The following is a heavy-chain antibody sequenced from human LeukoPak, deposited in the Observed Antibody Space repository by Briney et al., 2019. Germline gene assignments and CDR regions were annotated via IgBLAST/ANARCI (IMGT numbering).Heavy chain of an antibody. CDR3: AGRPKTDCTSCSYDY. CDR1: GYTFTDYY. J-gene: IGHJ4*02. D-gene: IGHD2-2*01. Sequence: ATVKISCKVSGYTFTDYYMHWVQQAPGKGLEWMGLVDPEDGETIYAEKSQGRVTITADTSTDTAYMELSSLRSEDTAVYYCAGRPKTDCTSCSYDYWGQGTLVTVSS. V-gene: IGHV1-69-2*01. CDR2: VDPEDGET.